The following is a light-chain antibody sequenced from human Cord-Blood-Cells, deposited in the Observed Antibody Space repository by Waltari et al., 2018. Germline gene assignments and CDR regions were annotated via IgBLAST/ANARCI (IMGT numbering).Light chain of an antibody. V-gene: IGLV2-23*01. J-gene: IGLJ1*01. CDR1: SSDVGGYNL. Sequence: QSALTQPPSASGSPGQSLTISCTGTSSDVGGYNLVSWYQQHPGKAPKLMIYEGSKRPSGVSYRFSGSKSGNTASLTVSGLQAEDEADYYCCSYAGSSTYVFGTGTKVTVL. CDR3: CSYAGSSTYV. CDR2: EGS.